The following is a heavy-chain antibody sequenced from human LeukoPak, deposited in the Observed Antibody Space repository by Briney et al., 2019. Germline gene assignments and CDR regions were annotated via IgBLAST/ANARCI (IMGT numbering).Heavy chain of an antibody. CDR2: IYHSGST. CDR1: GYSISSGYY. CDR3: ARGAPPFNDYVWGSYRYLDY. D-gene: IGHD3-16*02. V-gene: IGHV4-38-2*01. J-gene: IGHJ4*02. Sequence: SETLSLTCAVSGYSISSGYYWGWIRQPPGKGLEWIGSIYHSGSTYYNPSLKSRVTISVDTSKNQFSPKLSSVTAADTAVYYCARGAPPFNDYVWGSYRYLDYWGQGTLVTVSS.